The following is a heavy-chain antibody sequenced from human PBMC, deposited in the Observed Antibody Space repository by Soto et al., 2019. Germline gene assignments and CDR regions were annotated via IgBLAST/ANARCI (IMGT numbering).Heavy chain of an antibody. CDR1: GFSFSTFE. Sequence: EVQLLESGGGLVQPGGSLRLSCAASGFSFSTFEMSWVRQAPGRGLEWVSFISDDGSRTYYADAVKGRFTISRDNSKHGLYLQMGGLRAGDTAVYACVKGGWLDCWGQGALVTVSS. D-gene: IGHD3-16*01. V-gene: IGHV3-23*01. CDR3: VKGGWLDC. J-gene: IGHJ5*01. CDR2: ISDDGSRT.